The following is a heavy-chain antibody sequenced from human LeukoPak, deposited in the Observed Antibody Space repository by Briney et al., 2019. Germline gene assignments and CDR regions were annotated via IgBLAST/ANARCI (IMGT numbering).Heavy chain of an antibody. CDR1: GGSFRGYY. V-gene: IGHV4-34*01. J-gene: IGHJ4*02. D-gene: IGHD6-13*01. CDR2: INHSGST. CDR3: ARALRYSSSSRLDY. Sequence: SETLSLTCAVYGGSFRGYYWSWIRQPPGKGLEWIGEINHSGSTNYNPSLKSRVTISVDTSKNQFSLKLSSVTAADTAVYYCARALRYSSSSRLDYWGQGTLVTVSS.